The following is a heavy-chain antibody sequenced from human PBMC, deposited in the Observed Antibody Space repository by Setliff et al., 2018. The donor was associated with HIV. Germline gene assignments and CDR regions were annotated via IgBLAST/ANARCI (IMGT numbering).Heavy chain of an antibody. CDR1: GGTFKNLA. V-gene: IGHV1-69*13. J-gene: IGHJ3*01. CDR3: ANPHDGGAFDV. D-gene: IGHD1-1*01. CDR2: VIPSFATA. Sequence: ASVKVSCKASGGTFKNLAISWVRQAPGQGLEWMGGVIPSFATANYAQRFQGRITITADELTSTVYMDLNSLKSEDSAVYYCANPHDGGAFDVWGQGTAVTVSS.